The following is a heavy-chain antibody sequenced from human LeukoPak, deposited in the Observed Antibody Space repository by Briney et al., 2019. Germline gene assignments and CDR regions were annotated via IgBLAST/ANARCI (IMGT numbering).Heavy chain of an antibody. CDR1: GYTFTGYY. V-gene: IGHV1-2*02. CDR3: ARVKLGTFGGDAFDI. Sequence: ASVKVSCKASGYTFTGYYMHWVRQAPGQGLEWMGWINPNSGGTNYAQKFQGRVTMTRDTSISTAYMELSRLRSDDTAVYYCARVKLGTFGGDAFDIWGQGTMVTVSS. CDR2: INPNSGGT. D-gene: IGHD3-10*01. J-gene: IGHJ3*02.